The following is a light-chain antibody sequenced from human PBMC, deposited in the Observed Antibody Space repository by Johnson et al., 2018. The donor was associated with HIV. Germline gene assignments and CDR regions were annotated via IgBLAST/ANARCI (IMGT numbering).Light chain of an antibody. J-gene: IGLJ1*01. Sequence: QSVLTQPPSVSAAPGQKVTISCSGSSSNIGNNFVSWYQQLPGTAPKLLIYANNKRPSGIPERFSGSSSGTIVTLTISGVQAEDEADYYCLSADSSGAPPDVFGTGTKVTVL. CDR2: ANN. CDR3: LSADSSGAPPDV. V-gene: IGLV1-51*02. CDR1: SSNIGNNF.